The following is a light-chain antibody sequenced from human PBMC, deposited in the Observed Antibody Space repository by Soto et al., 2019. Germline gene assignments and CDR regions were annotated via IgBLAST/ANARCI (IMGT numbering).Light chain of an antibody. CDR3: HQYNNFWT. J-gene: IGKJ1*01. CDR1: QSISSW. Sequence: DIQITQSPSTLSASVGDRVTITCRASQSISSWLAWHQQKPRKVPKILIYKASSLESGVPTRSGGSGSGTDFTITISRMEPEDVGLYYYHQYNNFWTFGQGTKVDIK. CDR2: KAS. V-gene: IGKV1-5*03.